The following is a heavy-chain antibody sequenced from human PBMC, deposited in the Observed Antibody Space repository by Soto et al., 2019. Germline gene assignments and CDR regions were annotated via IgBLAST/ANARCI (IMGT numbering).Heavy chain of an antibody. CDR1: RFTFDDYA. V-gene: IGHV3-9*01. Sequence: EVQLEESGGGLVQAGRSPRLSCAASRFTFDDYALHWVRQAPGKGLEWVSGISWNSAIISYADSVKGRFSISRDNAKKYVYLQMDSLRPEDTALYYCVKDFGYYYDYAFDVWGQGTMVTVSP. CDR3: VKDFGYYYDYAFDV. J-gene: IGHJ3*01. D-gene: IGHD3-22*01. CDR2: ISWNSAII.